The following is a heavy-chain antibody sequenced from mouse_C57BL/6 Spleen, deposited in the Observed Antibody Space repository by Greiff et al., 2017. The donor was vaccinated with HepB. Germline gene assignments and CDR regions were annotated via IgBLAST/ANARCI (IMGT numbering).Heavy chain of an antibody. V-gene: IGHV1-69*01. Sequence: VQLQQPGAELVMPGASVKLSCKASGYTFTSYWMHWVKQRPGQGLEWIGGIDPSDSYTNYNQKFKGKSTLTVDKSSSTAYMQLSSLTSEDSAVYYGASSITTVVGGTAWFAYWGQGTLVTVSA. CDR2: IDPSDSYT. J-gene: IGHJ3*01. CDR3: ASSITTVVGGTAWFAY. D-gene: IGHD1-1*01. CDR1: GYTFTSYW.